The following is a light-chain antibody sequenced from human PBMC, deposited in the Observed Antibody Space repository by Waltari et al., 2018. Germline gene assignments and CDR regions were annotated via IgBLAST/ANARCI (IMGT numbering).Light chain of an antibody. Sequence: QSVLSQPPSVSGIPGQRVTISCSGSSLNVGFRSVSRYQVFPGTAPRLLIYNGHQRPSGVPDRFSGSRSGTSASLAISGLQSEDEASYYCAAWDDSLNGAVFGGGTKLTVL. CDR3: AAWDDSLNGAV. CDR1: SLNVGFRS. J-gene: IGLJ2*01. V-gene: IGLV1-44*01. CDR2: NGH.